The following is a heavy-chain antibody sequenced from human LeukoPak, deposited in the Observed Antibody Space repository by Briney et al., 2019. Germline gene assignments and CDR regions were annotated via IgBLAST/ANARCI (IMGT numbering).Heavy chain of an antibody. Sequence: GGPLRHSCAASGFTFSSYEMNWVRQAPGKALEWVSYISSSGSKMYDPSSVKGPFTISRDHAKNSLYLPLNSLRPEATAVYYCARVSYYYDSSGYSGSVLGYWGQGTLVTVSS. J-gene: IGHJ4*02. V-gene: IGHV3-48*03. CDR1: GFTFSSYE. D-gene: IGHD3-22*01. CDR2: ISSSGSKM. CDR3: ARVSYYYDSSGYSGSVLGY.